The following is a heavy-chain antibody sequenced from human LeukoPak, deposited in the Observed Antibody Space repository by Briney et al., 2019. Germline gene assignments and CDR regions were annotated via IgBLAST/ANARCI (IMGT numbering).Heavy chain of an antibody. V-gene: IGHV4-39*01. Sequence: SETLSLTCTVSGASISSNSYYWGWIRQPPGKGLEWIGTIYYSGSTYYKLSLKSRVTISVDTSKNQFSLKLNSVTAADTAVYYCARYVVYGSGKYYFDYWGQGTLVTVSS. J-gene: IGHJ4*02. D-gene: IGHD3-10*01. CDR3: ARYVVYGSGKYYFDY. CDR2: IYYSGST. CDR1: GASISSNSYY.